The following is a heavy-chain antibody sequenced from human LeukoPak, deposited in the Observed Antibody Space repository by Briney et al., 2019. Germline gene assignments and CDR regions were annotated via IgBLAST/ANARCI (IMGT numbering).Heavy chain of an antibody. Sequence: RGSLRLSCAASGFTFSSYGMHWVRQAPGKGLEWVAFIRYDGSNKYYADSVKGRFTISRDNSKNTLYLQMNSLRAEDTAVYYCAKENIPYEDVGLRSGYCHFDYWGQGTLVTVSS. D-gene: IGHD3-3*01. CDR1: GFTFSSYG. V-gene: IGHV3-30*02. CDR3: AKENIPYEDVGLRSGYCHFDY. J-gene: IGHJ4*02. CDR2: IRYDGSNK.